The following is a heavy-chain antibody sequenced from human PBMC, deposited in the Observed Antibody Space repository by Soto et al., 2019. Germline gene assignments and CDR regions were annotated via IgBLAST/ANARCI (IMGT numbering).Heavy chain of an antibody. CDR1: GGTFSSYA. Sequence: SVKVSCKASGGTFSSYAISWVRQAPGQGLEWMGGIIPIFGTANYAQKFQGRVTITADESTSTAYMELSSLRSEDTAVYYCARGGYSGTTIDYWGQGTLVTVSS. CDR2: IIPIFGTA. D-gene: IGHD1-26*01. J-gene: IGHJ4*02. V-gene: IGHV1-69*13. CDR3: ARGGYSGTTIDY.